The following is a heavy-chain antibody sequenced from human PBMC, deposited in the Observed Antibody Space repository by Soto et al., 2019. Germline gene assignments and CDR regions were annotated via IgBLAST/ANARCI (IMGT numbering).Heavy chain of an antibody. CDR2: ISGDGGST. D-gene: IGHD6-6*01. V-gene: IGHV3-43*02. CDR1: GFTFDDYA. Sequence: GESLKISCAASGFTFDDYAMHWVRQAPGKGLEWVSLISGDGGSTYYADSVKGRFTISRDNRKNSLYLQMNSLRTEDTALYYCAKDTSSSSQYYYYGMDVWGQGTTVTVSS. J-gene: IGHJ6*02. CDR3: AKDTSSSSQYYYYGMDV.